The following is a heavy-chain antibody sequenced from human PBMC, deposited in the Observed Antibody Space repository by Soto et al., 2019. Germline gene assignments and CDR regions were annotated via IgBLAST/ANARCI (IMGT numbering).Heavy chain of an antibody. V-gene: IGHV1-24*01. CDR2: FDPEDGET. D-gene: IGHD6-19*01. Sequence: ASVKVSCKASGYTFTGYYMHWVRQAPGQGLEWMGGFDPEDGETIYAQKFQGRVTMTEDTSTDTAYMELSSLRSEDTAVYYCATYSISGCWVHWGQGTMVTVSS. J-gene: IGHJ3*01. CDR3: ATYSISGCWVH. CDR1: GYTFTGYY.